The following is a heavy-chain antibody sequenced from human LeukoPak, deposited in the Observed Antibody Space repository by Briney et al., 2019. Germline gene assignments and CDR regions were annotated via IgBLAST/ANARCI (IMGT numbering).Heavy chain of an antibody. Sequence: PGGSLRLSCEVSGFTFSSFSMSWVRQAPGKGLEWVSYISSSGSTIYYADSVKGRFTISRDNAKNSLYLQMNSLRAEDTAVYYCARRGITPDYWGQGTLVTVSS. CDR3: ARRGITPDY. D-gene: IGHD3-10*01. V-gene: IGHV3-48*03. CDR2: ISSSGSTI. J-gene: IGHJ4*02. CDR1: GFTFSSFS.